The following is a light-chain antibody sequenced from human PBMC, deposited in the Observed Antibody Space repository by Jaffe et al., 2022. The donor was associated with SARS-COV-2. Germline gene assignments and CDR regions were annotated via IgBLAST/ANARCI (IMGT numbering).Light chain of an antibody. J-gene: IGLJ1*01. Sequence: QSALTQPVSVSGSPGQSITISCTGTSSDVGSYDFVSWYQQHPGKVPKLMIYDVTNRPSGVSSRFSGSKSGNTASLTISGLLAEDEAVYYCSSFTSSTLYVFGSGTKVTVL. V-gene: IGLV2-14*03. CDR2: DVT. CDR1: SSDVGSYDF. CDR3: SSFTSSTLYV.